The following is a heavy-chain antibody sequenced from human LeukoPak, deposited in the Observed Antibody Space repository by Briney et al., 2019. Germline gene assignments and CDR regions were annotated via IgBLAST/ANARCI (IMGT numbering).Heavy chain of an antibody. Sequence: PGGSLRLSCAASGFTVSSNYMSWVRQAPGKGLEWVSVIYSGGSTYYADSVKGRFTISRDNSKNTLYLQMNSLRVEDTAVYYCARFDYIRYYFDYWGQGTLVTVSS. CDR2: IYSGGST. CDR3: ARFDYIRYYFDY. V-gene: IGHV3-66*01. CDR1: GFTVSSNY. J-gene: IGHJ4*02. D-gene: IGHD3-9*01.